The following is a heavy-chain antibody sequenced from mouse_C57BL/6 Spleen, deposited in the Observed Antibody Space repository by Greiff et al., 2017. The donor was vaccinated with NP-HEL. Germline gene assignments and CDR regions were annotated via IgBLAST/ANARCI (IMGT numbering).Heavy chain of an antibody. CDR3: ASDTLNYYGSRGGYFDV. J-gene: IGHJ1*03. CDR2: ISNGGGST. D-gene: IGHD1-1*01. CDR1: GFTFSDYY. V-gene: IGHV5-12*01. Sequence: EVKLVESGGGLVQPGGSLKLSCAASGFTFSDYYMYWVRQTPEKRLEWVAYISNGGGSTYYPDTVKGRFTISRDNAKNTLYLQMSRLKSEDTAMYYCASDTLNYYGSRGGYFDVWGTGTTVTVSS.